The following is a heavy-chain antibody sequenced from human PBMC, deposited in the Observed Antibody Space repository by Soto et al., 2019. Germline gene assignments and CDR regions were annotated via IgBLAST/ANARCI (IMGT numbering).Heavy chain of an antibody. V-gene: IGHV4-39*01. Sequence: SETLSLTCTVSGGSVSSSSYYWGWVRQPPGKGLEWIGSVYYSGSTYYNPSLESRVTISVDKSKNQFSLKLMSLSAADTAVYYCGRREGLATISYYFDYWGQGARVTVSS. J-gene: IGHJ4*02. CDR1: GGSVSSSSYY. D-gene: IGHD3-9*01. CDR2: VYYSGST. CDR3: GRREGLATISYYFDY.